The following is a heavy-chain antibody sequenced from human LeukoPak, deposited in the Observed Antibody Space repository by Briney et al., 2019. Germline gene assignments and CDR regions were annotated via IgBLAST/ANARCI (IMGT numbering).Heavy chain of an antibody. V-gene: IGHV3-23*01. CDR3: AKRKMVRGVIDY. D-gene: IGHD3-10*01. J-gene: IGHJ4*02. CDR1: GFTFSSYA. Sequence: GASLRLSCAASGFTFSSYAMSWVRQAPGKGLEWVSAISGSGGSTYYADSVKGRFTISRDNSKNTLYLQMNSLRAEDTAVYYCAKRKMVRGVIDYWGQGTLVTVSS. CDR2: ISGSGGST.